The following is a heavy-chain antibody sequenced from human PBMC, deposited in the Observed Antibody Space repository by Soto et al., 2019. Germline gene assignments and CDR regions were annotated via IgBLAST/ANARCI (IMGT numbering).Heavy chain of an antibody. V-gene: IGHV3-30*18. Sequence: PGGSLRLSCAASGFTFSSYGMHWVRQAPGKGLEWVAVISYDGSNKYYADSVKGRFTISRDNSKNTLYLQMNSLRAEDTAVYYCAKTDYGDPIDYWGQGTLVTVS. CDR2: ISYDGSNK. J-gene: IGHJ4*02. CDR3: AKTDYGDPIDY. D-gene: IGHD4-17*01. CDR1: GFTFSSYG.